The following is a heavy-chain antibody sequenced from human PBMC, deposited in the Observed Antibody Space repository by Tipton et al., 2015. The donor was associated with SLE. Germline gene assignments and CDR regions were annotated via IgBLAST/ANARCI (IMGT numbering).Heavy chain of an antibody. CDR1: GYSISSGYY. Sequence: TLSLTCTVSGYSISSGYYWSWIRQPPGKGLEWIGEINHSGSTNYNPSLKSRVTISADTSKNQFSLKLSSVTAADTAVYYCAKIYSKGAFDIWGQGTMVTVSS. J-gene: IGHJ3*02. CDR3: AKIYSKGAFDI. CDR2: INHSGST. D-gene: IGHD2-21*01. V-gene: IGHV4-38-2*02.